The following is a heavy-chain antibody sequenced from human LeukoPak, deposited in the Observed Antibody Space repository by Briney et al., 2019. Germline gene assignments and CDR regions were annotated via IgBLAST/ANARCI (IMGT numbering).Heavy chain of an antibody. Sequence: ASVKVSCKASGYTFTGYYMHWVRQAPGQGLEWMGWINPNSGDTNYAQKFQGRVTITRDTSISTAYMTLSRLRSDDTAVYYCAREAGYTSGWYHLWGQGTLVTVSS. D-gene: IGHD6-19*01. CDR2: INPNSGDT. J-gene: IGHJ4*02. V-gene: IGHV1-2*02. CDR3: AREAGYTSGWYHL. CDR1: GYTFTGYY.